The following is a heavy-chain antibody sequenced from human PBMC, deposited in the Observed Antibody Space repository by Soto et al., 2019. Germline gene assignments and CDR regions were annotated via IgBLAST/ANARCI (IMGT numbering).Heavy chain of an antibody. CDR2: IYHSGNT. V-gene: IGHV4-30-4*01. J-gene: IGHJ6*02. Sequence: QVQLQESGPGLVKPSQTLSLTCTVSSGSISSGDYYWSWIRQSPERGLEWIGCIYHSGNTYYNPSLKSRVTISIETSKSQFSLELTSVTAADTAVYYCASNALSSQYYGMDVWGQGTTVTVSS. CDR1: SGSISSGDYY. CDR3: ASNALSSQYYGMDV.